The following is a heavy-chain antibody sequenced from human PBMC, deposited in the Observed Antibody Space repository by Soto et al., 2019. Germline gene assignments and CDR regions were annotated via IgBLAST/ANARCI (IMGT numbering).Heavy chain of an antibody. CDR2: ISGIRNNT. CDR3: AKHVFYGVGAFDI. V-gene: IGHV3-23*01. D-gene: IGHD4-17*01. Sequence: EVQLLESGGGLVQPGGSLRLSCAASGFTFGTNAMSWVRQAPGKGLEWVAIISGIRNNTDYADSVKGRFTISRDNSKNTQYLKMNSLRAEDTAVYYCAKHVFYGVGAFDIWGQGTMLTVSS. CDR1: GFTFGTNA. J-gene: IGHJ3*02.